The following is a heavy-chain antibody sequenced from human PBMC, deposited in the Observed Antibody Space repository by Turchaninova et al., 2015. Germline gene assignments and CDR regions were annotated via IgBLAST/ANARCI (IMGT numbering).Heavy chain of an antibody. CDR3: ARDQAVAGTDYYYGMDV. V-gene: IGHV4-59*01. Sequence: QVHLQASGPGRVQPSVTRSPTLTVSGGSIGSYYWGWIRQPPGKGLEWIRDIYYSGSTNYNPSLKSRVTISVDTSKNQFSLKLSSVTAADTAVYYCARDQAVAGTDYYYGMDVWGQGTTVTVSS. J-gene: IGHJ6*02. CDR1: GGSIGSYY. CDR2: IYYSGST. D-gene: IGHD6-19*01.